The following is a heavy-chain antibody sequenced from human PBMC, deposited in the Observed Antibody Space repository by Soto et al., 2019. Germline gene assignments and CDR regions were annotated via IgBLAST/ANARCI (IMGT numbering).Heavy chain of an antibody. D-gene: IGHD3-22*01. J-gene: IGHJ4*02. CDR1: GYTFTNYF. CDR2: INPSGGST. Sequence: QVQLVHSGAEVKKPGASVKVSCKASGYTFTNYFVHWVRQAPGQGLEWMGIINPSGGSTTYAQKFQGRVTMTKDTSTSTVYMELSSLRSEDTAVYYCARENYSDSRTYYTLYYFDYWGQGTLVTVSS. V-gene: IGHV1-46*01. CDR3: ARENYSDSRTYYTLYYFDY.